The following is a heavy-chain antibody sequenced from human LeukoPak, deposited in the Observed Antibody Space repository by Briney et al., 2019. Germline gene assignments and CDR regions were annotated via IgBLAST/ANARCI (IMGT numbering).Heavy chain of an antibody. Sequence: PSETLSLTCAVYGGSFSGYYWSWIRQPPGKGLEWIGEINHSGSTNYNPSLKSRVAISTDTSNKQFSLTLRSVTAADTAIYYCARGIREDDYNPDGYSYYYMDVWAKGTTVTVS. CDR3: ARGIREDDYNPDGYSYYYMDV. CDR2: INHSGST. J-gene: IGHJ6*03. CDR1: GGSFSGYY. V-gene: IGHV4-34*01. D-gene: IGHD5-24*01.